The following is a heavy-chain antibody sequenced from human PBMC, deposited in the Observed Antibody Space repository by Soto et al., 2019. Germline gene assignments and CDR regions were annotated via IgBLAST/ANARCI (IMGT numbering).Heavy chain of an antibody. CDR3: ARREFYCSGGSCYRGFDY. Sequence: QLQLQESGPGLVKPSETLSLTCTVSGGSISSSSYYWGWIRQPPGKGLEWIGSIYYSGSTYYNPSLKSRVTISVDTSKNHCSLKLSSVTAADTAVYYCARREFYCSGGSCYRGFDYWGQGTLVTFSS. CDR2: IYYSGST. D-gene: IGHD2-15*01. CDR1: GGSISSSSYY. J-gene: IGHJ4*02. V-gene: IGHV4-39*01.